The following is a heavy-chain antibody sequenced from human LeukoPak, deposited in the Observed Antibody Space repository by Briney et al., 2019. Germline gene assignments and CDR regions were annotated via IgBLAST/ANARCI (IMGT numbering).Heavy chain of an antibody. D-gene: IGHD4-17*01. CDR1: GGSISSYY. V-gene: IGHV4-4*09. Sequence: SETLSLTCTVSGGSISSYYWSWIRQPPGKGLEWIGYIYTSGSTNYNPSLKSRVTISVDTSKNQFSLKLSSVTAADTAVYYCARNNNNYGIRKTYYYSYMDVWGKGTTVTVSS. CDR3: ARNNNNYGIRKTYYYSYMDV. CDR2: IYTSGST. J-gene: IGHJ6*03.